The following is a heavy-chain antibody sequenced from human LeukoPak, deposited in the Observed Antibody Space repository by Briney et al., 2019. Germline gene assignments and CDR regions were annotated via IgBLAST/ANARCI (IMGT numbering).Heavy chain of an antibody. CDR3: ARESFEEPGTMDH. D-gene: IGHD4/OR15-4a*01. V-gene: IGHV4-59*08. J-gene: IGHJ4*02. CDR2: IYYSGST. Sequence: NPSETLSLTCTVSGGSISSYYWSWIRQPPGKGLEWIGYIYYSGSTNYNPSLKSRVTISVDTSKNQFSLRLTSVTAADTALYFCARESFEEPGTMDHWGQGTLVSVSS. CDR1: GGSISSYY.